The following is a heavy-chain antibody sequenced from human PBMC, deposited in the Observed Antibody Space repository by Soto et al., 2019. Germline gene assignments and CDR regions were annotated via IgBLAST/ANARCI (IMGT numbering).Heavy chain of an antibody. CDR3: ARGDFYSGDL. J-gene: IGHJ5*02. CDR2: INEDESEK. V-gene: IGHV3-7*05. Sequence: EVQLVESGGGLVQPGGSLRLSCVASGFTFRSYWMSWVRQAPGKGLEWVANINEDESEKNYVDSVKGRFTISRDNAKNSMYLQMNSLRAEDTAMYFCARGDFYSGDLWGQGTVVTVSP. CDR1: GFTFRSYW. D-gene: IGHD4-4*01.